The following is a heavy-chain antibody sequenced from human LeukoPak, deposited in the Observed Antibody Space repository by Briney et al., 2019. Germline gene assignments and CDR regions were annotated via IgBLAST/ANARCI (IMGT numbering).Heavy chain of an antibody. Sequence: GGSLRLSCAASGLTFSSYGMHWVRQAPGKGLEWVAVIWYDGSNKYYADSVKGRFTISRDNSKNTLYLQMNSPRAEDTAVYYCARDRGSSDYWGQGTLVTVSS. CDR1: GLTFSSYG. D-gene: IGHD6-6*01. J-gene: IGHJ4*02. V-gene: IGHV3-33*01. CDR2: IWYDGSNK. CDR3: ARDRGSSDY.